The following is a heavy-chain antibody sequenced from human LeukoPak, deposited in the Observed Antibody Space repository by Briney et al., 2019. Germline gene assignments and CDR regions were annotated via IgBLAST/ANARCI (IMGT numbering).Heavy chain of an antibody. CDR1: GGTFTTYV. CDR2: IIPIFGTA. J-gene: IGHJ3*02. CDR3: AIDQRYTSYINAFDI. Sequence: GASVKVSCKASGGTFTTYVISWVRQAPGQGLEWMGGIIPIFGTAKYAQKFQGRVTITADKSTSTAYMELSSLRFEDTAVYYCAIDQRYTSYINAFDIWGQGTMVTVSS. V-gene: IGHV1-69*06. D-gene: IGHD5-18*01.